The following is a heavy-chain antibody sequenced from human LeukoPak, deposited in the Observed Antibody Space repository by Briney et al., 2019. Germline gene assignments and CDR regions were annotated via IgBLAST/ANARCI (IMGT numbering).Heavy chain of an antibody. Sequence: ESGPGLVKPSETLSLTCTVSGGSISSYSWSWIRQPAGQGLEWMGRIYTSGSTDYNPPLKSRVTISVDTSKNQFSLKLSSVTAADTAVYYCARGGSSVVPAASFSAAGFDPWGQGTLVTVSS. CDR3: ARGGSSVVPAASFSAAGFDP. CDR1: GGSISSYS. V-gene: IGHV4-4*07. J-gene: IGHJ5*02. D-gene: IGHD2-2*01. CDR2: IYTSGST.